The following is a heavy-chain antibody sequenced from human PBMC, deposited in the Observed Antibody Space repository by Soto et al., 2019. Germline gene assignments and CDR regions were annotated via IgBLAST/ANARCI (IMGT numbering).Heavy chain of an antibody. Sequence: GASVKVSCKASGFTFTSSAVQWVRQARGQRLEGIGWIGVGSGNTNYAQKFQERVTITRDMYTSTAYMVLGSLRSEDTAVYYCAAGIPHTYYDFWSGPHGYYGMDVWGQGTTVTVSS. CDR1: GFTFTSSA. J-gene: IGHJ6*02. CDR2: IGVGSGNT. D-gene: IGHD3-3*01. V-gene: IGHV1-58*01. CDR3: AAGIPHTYYDFWSGPHGYYGMDV.